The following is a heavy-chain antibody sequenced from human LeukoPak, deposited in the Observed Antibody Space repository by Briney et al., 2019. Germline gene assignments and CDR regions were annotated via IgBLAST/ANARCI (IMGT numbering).Heavy chain of an antibody. CDR1: GYTFTGYY. V-gene: IGHV1-2*02. J-gene: IGHJ4*02. CDR3: ARVDRGLRYFLLLY. Sequence: ASVKVSCMASGYTFTGYYMHWVRQAPGQGLEWMGWINPNSGGTNYAQKFQGRVTMTRDTSISTAYMELSRLRSDDTAVYYCARVDRGLRYFLLLYWGQGTLVTVSS. CDR2: INPNSGGT. D-gene: IGHD3-9*01.